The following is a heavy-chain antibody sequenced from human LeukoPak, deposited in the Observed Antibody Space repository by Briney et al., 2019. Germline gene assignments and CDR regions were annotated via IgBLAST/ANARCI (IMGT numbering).Heavy chain of an antibody. CDR3: ARDGYTNYFDY. CDR2: INPSGGST. V-gene: IGHV1-46*01. Sequence: ASVKVSCKASGYTFTSYYMYWVRQAPGQGLEWMGIINPSGGSTSYPQKFQGRVTMTRDTSTSTAYMELSSLRSEDTAVYYCARDGYTNYFDYWGQGTLVTVSS. D-gene: IGHD5-24*01. J-gene: IGHJ4*02. CDR1: GYTFTSYY.